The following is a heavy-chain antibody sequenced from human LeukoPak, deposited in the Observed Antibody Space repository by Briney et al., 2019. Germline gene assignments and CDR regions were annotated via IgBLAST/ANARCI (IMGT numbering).Heavy chain of an antibody. V-gene: IGHV3-48*04. CDR3: ARDGGATMVRGVATYDS. Sequence: PGGSLRLSCAASGFTFSSYTMNWVRQAPGKGLEWVSNNSRSSSTIYYADSVKGRFTISRDNAKNSLFLQMNSLRAEDTAVYYCARDGGATMVRGVATYDSWGQGTLVTVSS. CDR1: GFTFSSYT. J-gene: IGHJ4*02. CDR2: NSRSSSTI. D-gene: IGHD3-10*01.